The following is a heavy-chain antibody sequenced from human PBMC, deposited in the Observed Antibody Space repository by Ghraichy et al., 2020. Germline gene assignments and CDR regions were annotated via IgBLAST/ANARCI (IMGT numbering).Heavy chain of an antibody. Sequence: ASVKVSCKASGYTFTGYYMHWVRQAPGQGLEWMGRINPNSGGTNYAQKFQGRVTMTRDTSISTAYMELSRLRSDDTAVYYCARDRHIVVVPAASDDAFDIWGQGTMVTVSS. V-gene: IGHV1-2*06. D-gene: IGHD2-2*01. CDR3: ARDRHIVVVPAASDDAFDI. J-gene: IGHJ3*02. CDR2: INPNSGGT. CDR1: GYTFTGYY.